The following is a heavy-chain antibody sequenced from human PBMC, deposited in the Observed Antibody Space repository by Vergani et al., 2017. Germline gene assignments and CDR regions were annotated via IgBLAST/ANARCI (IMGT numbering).Heavy chain of an antibody. D-gene: IGHD3-22*01. CDR2: INPKSGGT. Sequence: QVLLVQSGAEVKKPGASVKVSCKASGYTFTGYYMHWVRQAPGQGLEWMGWINPKSGGTNYAQKFQGRVTMTRDTSISTAYMELCRLRSDDTAVYYCARGRRPVASSYYDSSGYYFSDYFDYWGQGTLVPVSS. V-gene: IGHV1-2*02. J-gene: IGHJ4*02. CDR1: GYTFTGYY. CDR3: ARGRRPVASSYYDSSGYYFSDYFDY.